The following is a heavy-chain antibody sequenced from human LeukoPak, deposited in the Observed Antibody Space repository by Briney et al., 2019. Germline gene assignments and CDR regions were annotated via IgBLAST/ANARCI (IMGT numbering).Heavy chain of an antibody. D-gene: IGHD5-12*01. CDR1: GYTFTSYD. Sequence: ASVKVSCKASGYTFTSYDIHWVRQATGQGLEWMGRMNPNRGDTDYAQKFQGRVTMTRDTSISTAYMELSRLRSDDTAVYYCARGGYDWTLNYMDVWGKGTTVTVSS. J-gene: IGHJ6*03. CDR2: MNPNRGDT. CDR3: ARGGYDWTLNYMDV. V-gene: IGHV1-8*01.